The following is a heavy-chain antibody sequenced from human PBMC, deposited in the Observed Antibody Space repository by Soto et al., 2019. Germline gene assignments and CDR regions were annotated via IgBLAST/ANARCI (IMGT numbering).Heavy chain of an antibody. CDR1: GGSISSGGYY. CDR2: IYYSGST. V-gene: IGHV4-31*03. D-gene: IGHD6-6*01. Sequence: SETLSLTCTVSGGSISSGGYYWSWIRQHPGKGLEWIGYIYYSGSTYYSPSLKSRVTISVDTSKNQFSLKLSSVTAADTAVYYCARDSRYSGSSGQAGYYGMDVWGQGTTVTVSS. J-gene: IGHJ6*02. CDR3: ARDSRYSGSSGQAGYYGMDV.